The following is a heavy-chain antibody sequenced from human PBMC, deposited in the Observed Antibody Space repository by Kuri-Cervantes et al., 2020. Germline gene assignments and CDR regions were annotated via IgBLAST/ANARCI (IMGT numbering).Heavy chain of an antibody. Sequence: GESLKISCVVSGFTFSSYGMHWVRQAPGKGLEWVAVISYDGTNKYCADSVKGRFTISRDNSKNTLYMQMNSLRAEDTAVYYCARDANVRYFDWSHFDYWGQGTLVTVSS. CDR1: GFTFSSYG. J-gene: IGHJ4*02. V-gene: IGHV3-30*03. CDR3: ARDANVRYFDWSHFDY. D-gene: IGHD3-9*01. CDR2: ISYDGTNK.